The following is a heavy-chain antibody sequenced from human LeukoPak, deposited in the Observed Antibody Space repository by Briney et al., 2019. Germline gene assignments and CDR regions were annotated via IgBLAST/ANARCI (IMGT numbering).Heavy chain of an antibody. CDR3: ARESYYDSSGYYH. V-gene: IGHV3-7*03. D-gene: IGHD3-22*01. Sequence: PGGSLRLSCAASGFTFSSYWMSWVRQAPGKGLEWVATIKQDGSEKYYVDSVKGRFTISRDDAKNSLYLQMNSLRAEDTAVYYCARESYYDSSGYYHWGQGTLVTVSS. J-gene: IGHJ4*02. CDR2: IKQDGSEK. CDR1: GFTFSSYW.